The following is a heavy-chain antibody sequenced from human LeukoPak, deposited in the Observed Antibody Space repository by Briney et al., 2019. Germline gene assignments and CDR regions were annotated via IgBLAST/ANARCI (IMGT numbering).Heavy chain of an antibody. CDR3: ATSYDYGDYGGFDY. D-gene: IGHD4-17*01. V-gene: IGHV1-2*02. Sequence: ASVKVSCKASGYTFTGYYMHWVRQAPGQGLEWMGWINPNSGGTNYAQKFQGRVTMTRDTSISTAYMELSRLRSDDTAVYDCATSYDYGDYGGFDYWGQGTLVTVSS. J-gene: IGHJ4*02. CDR1: GYTFTGYY. CDR2: INPNSGGT.